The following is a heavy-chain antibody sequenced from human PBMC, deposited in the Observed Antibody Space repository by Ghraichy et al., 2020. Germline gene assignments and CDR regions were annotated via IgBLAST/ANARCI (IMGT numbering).Heavy chain of an antibody. CDR2: IYYSGST. Sequence: SETLSLTCTVSGGSISSYYWSWIRQPPGKGLEWIGYIYYSGSTNYNPSLKSRVTISVDTSKNQFSLKLSSVTAADTAVYYCARLRYYYDSSALGHFDYWGQGTLVTVSS. J-gene: IGHJ4*02. V-gene: IGHV4-59*08. D-gene: IGHD3-22*01. CDR1: GGSISSYY. CDR3: ARLRYYYDSSALGHFDY.